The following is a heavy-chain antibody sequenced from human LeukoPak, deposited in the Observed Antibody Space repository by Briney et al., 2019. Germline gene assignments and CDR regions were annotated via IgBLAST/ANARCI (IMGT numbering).Heavy chain of an antibody. CDR3: ARDHRYSSSWYY. V-gene: IGHV4-61*01. J-gene: IGHJ4*02. Sequence: MSSETLSLTCTVSGGSVSSGSYYWSWIRQPPGKGLEWIGYIYYSGSTNYNPSLKSRVTISVDTSKNQFSLKLSSVTAADTAVYYCARDHRYSSSWYYWGQGTLVTVSS. CDR2: IYYSGST. D-gene: IGHD6-13*01. CDR1: GGSVSSGSYY.